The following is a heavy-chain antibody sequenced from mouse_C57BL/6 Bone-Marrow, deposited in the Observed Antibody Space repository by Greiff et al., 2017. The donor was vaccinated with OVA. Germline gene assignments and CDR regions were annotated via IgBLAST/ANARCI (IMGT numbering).Heavy chain of an antibody. CDR2: IDPENGDT. D-gene: IGHD2-5*01. CDR3: SFDYYSNWFAY. CDR1: GFKIKDDY. Sequence: VQLQQSGAELVRPGASVKLSCTASGFKIKDDYMHWVKQRPEQGLEWIGWIDPENGDTEDASKFQGKATITADKSSNTAYLQLSSLTSEDTAVYYCSFDYYSNWFAYWGQGTLVTVSA. J-gene: IGHJ3*01. V-gene: IGHV14-4*01.